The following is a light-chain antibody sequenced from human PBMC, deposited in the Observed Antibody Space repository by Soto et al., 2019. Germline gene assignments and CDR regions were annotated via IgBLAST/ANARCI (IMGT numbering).Light chain of an antibody. CDR3: SSFTTTYFYV. CDR2: GVT. V-gene: IGLV2-14*01. J-gene: IGLJ1*01. Sequence: QSVLTQPASVPGSLRQPITLSCTGSGGDIGAYNYVSWYQQHPGKAPKLIVYGVTHRPSGVSSRFSASKSAYTASLTIYELQAEDEADYYCSSFTTTYFYVFGPGTKVTVL. CDR1: GGDIGAYNY.